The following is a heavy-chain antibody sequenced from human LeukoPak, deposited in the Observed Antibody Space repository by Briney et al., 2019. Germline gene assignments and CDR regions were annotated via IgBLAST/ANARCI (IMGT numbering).Heavy chain of an antibody. CDR2: ISYDGGNK. J-gene: IGHJ6*04. CDR1: GFTFSSYG. CDR3: ARGSSQTSFMVRGVLRYYYYGMDV. V-gene: IGHV3-30*03. Sequence: GRSLRLSCAASGFTFSSYGMHWVRQAPGKGLEWVAVISYDGGNKYYADSVKGRFTISRDNSKNTLYLQMNSLRAEDTAVYYCARGSSQTSFMVRGVLRYYYYGMDVWGKGTTVTVSS. D-gene: IGHD3-10*01.